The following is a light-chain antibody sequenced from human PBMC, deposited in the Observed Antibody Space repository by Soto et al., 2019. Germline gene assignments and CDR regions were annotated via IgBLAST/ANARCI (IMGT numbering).Light chain of an antibody. CDR2: EDN. CDR1: RRDVGSYKL. CDR3: CAYAGSTTWV. J-gene: IGLJ3*02. Sequence: QSVLTQPASVSGSPGQSITISCTGARRDVGSYKLVSWYQQKPGRAPQMISYEDNKRPSGVSTRFSGSKSGNTASLTISGLQSEDEDDYYCCAYAGSTTWVFGRGTKLTVL. V-gene: IGLV2-23*01.